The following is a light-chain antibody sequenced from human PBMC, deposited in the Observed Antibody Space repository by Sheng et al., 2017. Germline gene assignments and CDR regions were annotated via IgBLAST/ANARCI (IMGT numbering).Light chain of an antibody. CDR1: SGHSTYD. Sequence: QLVLTQSPSASASLGASVKLTCTLSSGHSTYDIAWHQQQPEKGPRYLMKVNSDGSHSKGDGIPDRFSGSSSGAERYLSISSLQSEDEADYYCQTWGTGILVFGGGTKLTVL. CDR3: QTWGTGILV. CDR2: VNSDGSH. J-gene: IGLJ3*02. V-gene: IGLV4-69*01.